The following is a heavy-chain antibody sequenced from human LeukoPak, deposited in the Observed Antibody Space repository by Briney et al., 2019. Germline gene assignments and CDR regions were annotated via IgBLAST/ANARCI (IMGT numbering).Heavy chain of an antibody. CDR3: ARPEPDCSSTSCYMDV. V-gene: IGHV1-2*02. CDR2: INPNSGST. Sequence: GASVKVSCKASGYTFTGYYMHWVRQAPGQGLEWMGWINPNSGSTNYAQKFKGRVTMTRDTSISTAYMELSRLRSDDTAVYYCARPEPDCSSTSCYMDVWGQGTTVTVSS. CDR1: GYTFTGYY. J-gene: IGHJ6*02. D-gene: IGHD2-2*01.